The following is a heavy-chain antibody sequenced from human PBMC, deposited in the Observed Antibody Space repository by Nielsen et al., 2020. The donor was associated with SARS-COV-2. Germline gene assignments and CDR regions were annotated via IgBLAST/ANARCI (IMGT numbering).Heavy chain of an antibody. V-gene: IGHV1-18*01. J-gene: IGHJ5*02. CDR2: ISAYNGNT. D-gene: IGHD1-14*01. Sequence: ASVKVSCKASGYTFTSYGISWVRQAPGQGLEWMGWISAYNGNTNYAQKLQGRVTMTTDTSTSTAYMELRSLRSDDTAVYYCARVRTSGRNGNWFDPWGQGTLVTVPS. CDR3: ARVRTSGRNGNWFDP. CDR1: GYTFTSYG.